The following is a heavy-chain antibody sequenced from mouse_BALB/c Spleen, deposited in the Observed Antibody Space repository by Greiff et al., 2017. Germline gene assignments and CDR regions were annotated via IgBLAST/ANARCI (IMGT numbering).Heavy chain of an antibody. Sequence: QVQLQQSGAELAKPGASVKMSCKASGYTFTSYWMHWVKQRPGQGLEWIGYINPSTGYTEYNQKFKDKATLTADKSSSTAYMQLSSLTSEDSAVYYCANWDGESCDYWGQGTTLTVST. CDR3: ANWDGESCDY. CDR1: GYTFTSYW. CDR2: INPSTGYT. D-gene: IGHD4-1*01. V-gene: IGHV1-7*01. J-gene: IGHJ2*01.